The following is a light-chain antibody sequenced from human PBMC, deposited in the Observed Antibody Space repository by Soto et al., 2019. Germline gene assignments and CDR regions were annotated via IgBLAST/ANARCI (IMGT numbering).Light chain of an antibody. J-gene: IGLJ1*01. Sequence: QSVLTQPASVSGSPGQSITISCTGSSSDVGGYNYVSWYRHLPGKAPELMIFDVSNRPSGLSDRFSGSKSGNTASLTISGLQADDEADYYRSSYTNSGTYVFGTGTKVTVL. CDR2: DVS. V-gene: IGLV2-14*03. CDR1: SSDVGGYNY. CDR3: SSYTNSGTYV.